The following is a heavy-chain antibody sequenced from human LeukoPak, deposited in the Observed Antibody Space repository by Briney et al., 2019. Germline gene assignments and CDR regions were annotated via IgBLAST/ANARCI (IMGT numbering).Heavy chain of an antibody. J-gene: IGHJ6*03. CDR3: ARSCSSTTCYSYYYYYMDV. Sequence: GGSLRLSCTASGFTFSSYSMNWVRQAPGKGLEWVSYISSSSTIYYADSVKGRFTISRDNAKNSLYLQMNSLRAEDTAVYYCARSCSSTTCYSYYYYYMDVWGKGTTVTVSS. D-gene: IGHD2-2*01. CDR1: GFTFSSYS. CDR2: ISSSSTI. V-gene: IGHV3-48*01.